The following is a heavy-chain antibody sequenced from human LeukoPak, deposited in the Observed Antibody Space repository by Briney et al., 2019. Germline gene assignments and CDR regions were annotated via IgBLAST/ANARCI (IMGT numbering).Heavy chain of an antibody. CDR3: ARDGAPYYDFWSGYYPFDY. J-gene: IGHJ4*02. V-gene: IGHV3-11*04. D-gene: IGHD3-3*01. CDR2: ISSSGSTI. CDR1: GFTFSDYY. Sequence: GGSLRLSCAASGFTFSDYYMSWIRQAPGKGLEWVSYISSSGSTIYYADSVKGRFTISRDNAKNSLYLQMNSLRAEDTAVYYCARDGAPYYDFWSGYYPFDYWGQGTLVTVSS.